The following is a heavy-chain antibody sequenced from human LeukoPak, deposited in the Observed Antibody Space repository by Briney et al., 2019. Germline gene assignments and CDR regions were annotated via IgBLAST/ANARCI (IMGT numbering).Heavy chain of an antibody. CDR1: GGTFSSYA. CDR2: ISAYNGNT. V-gene: IGHV1-18*01. Sequence: ASVKVSCKASGGTFSSYAISWVRQAPGQGLEWMGWISAYNGNTNYAQKLQGRVTMTTDTSTSTAYMELRSLRSDDTAVYYCAREASHSGSYSFDYWGQGTLVTVSS. CDR3: AREASHSGSYSFDY. D-gene: IGHD1-26*01. J-gene: IGHJ4*02.